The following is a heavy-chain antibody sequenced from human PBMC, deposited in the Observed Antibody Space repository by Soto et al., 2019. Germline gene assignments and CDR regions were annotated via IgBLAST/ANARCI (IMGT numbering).Heavy chain of an antibody. CDR1: GGSISSGGYY. CDR3: ARGGDGYNAHYCYYGMDV. V-gene: IGHV4-31*03. CDR2: IYYSGST. Sequence: SETLSLTCTVSGGSISSGGYYWSWIRQHPGKGLEWIGYIYYSGSTYYNPSLKSRVTISVDTSKNQFSLKLSSVTAADTAVYYCARGGDGYNAHYCYYGMDVWGQGTTVTVSS. J-gene: IGHJ6*02. D-gene: IGHD5-12*01.